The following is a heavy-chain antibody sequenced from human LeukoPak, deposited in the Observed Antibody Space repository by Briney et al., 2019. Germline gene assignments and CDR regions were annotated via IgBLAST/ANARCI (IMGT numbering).Heavy chain of an antibody. D-gene: IGHD1-26*01. Sequence: GGSLRLSCSASGFTFSSYAMHWVRQAPGKGLEYVSAISSNGGSTYYADSVKGRFTISRDNSKNTLYLQMSSLRAEDPAVYYCVKGESGSYASSFDYWGQGTLVTVSS. CDR1: GFTFSSYA. CDR2: ISSNGGST. V-gene: IGHV3-64D*06. J-gene: IGHJ4*02. CDR3: VKGESGSYASSFDY.